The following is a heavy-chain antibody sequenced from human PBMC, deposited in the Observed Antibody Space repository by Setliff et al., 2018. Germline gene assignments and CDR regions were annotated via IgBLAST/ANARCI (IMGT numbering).Heavy chain of an antibody. V-gene: IGHV3-33*08. J-gene: IGHJ4*02. Sequence: SLRLSCAASGFTFSSYRMHWVRQAPGKGLEWVAVIWDDGGNKYHADYVKGRFTISRDNSKNTLYLQMNSLRPEDTAVYYCARTCSGSGCYAGLESWGQGTPVTVSS. CDR1: GFTFSSYR. CDR3: ARTCSGSGCYAGLES. D-gene: IGHD2-15*01. CDR2: IWDDGGNK.